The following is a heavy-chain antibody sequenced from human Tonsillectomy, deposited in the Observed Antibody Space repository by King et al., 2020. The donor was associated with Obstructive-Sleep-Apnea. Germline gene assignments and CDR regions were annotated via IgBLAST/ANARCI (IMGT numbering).Heavy chain of an antibody. V-gene: IGHV3-7*01. J-gene: IGHJ4*02. Sequence: VQLVESGGGLVQPGGSLRLSCTGSGISFSNYLMSWVRQAPGKGLGWVANIKKDGSERYYVDAVKGRFTISRDNSQNSLFLQMNSLRGEDTAVYFCALITGSDYWGQGTMVTVSS. CDR1: GISFSNYL. CDR2: IKKDGSER. CDR3: ALITGSDY. D-gene: IGHD1-1*01.